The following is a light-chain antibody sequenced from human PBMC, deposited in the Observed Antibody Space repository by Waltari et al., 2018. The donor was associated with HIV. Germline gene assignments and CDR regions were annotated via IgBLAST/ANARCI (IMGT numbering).Light chain of an antibody. Sequence: DIQMTQSPSSLSASIGDRVTITCRSSQTIGGSLAWYQQRPGEAPSLLIYSTSTLRSGVPSRFSGDGYGTEFSLTISSLHPDDFATYFCQQSYSPPRVTFGQGTRLEIK. CDR2: STS. V-gene: IGKV1-39*01. CDR1: QTIGGS. CDR3: QQSYSPPRVT. J-gene: IGKJ5*01.